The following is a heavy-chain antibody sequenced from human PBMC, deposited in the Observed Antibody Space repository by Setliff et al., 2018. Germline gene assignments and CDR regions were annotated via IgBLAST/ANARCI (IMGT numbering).Heavy chain of an antibody. Sequence: GSLRLSCVASGFTFADYGLNWVRQGPGKGLEWVSGVEWNGGGTSYADSVKGRFTISRDNAKTSLYLLMNSLRADDTAVYFCASATGYWGQGILVTVSS. CDR3: ASATGY. V-gene: IGHV3-20*04. J-gene: IGHJ4*02. CDR1: GFTFADYG. CDR2: VEWNGGGT.